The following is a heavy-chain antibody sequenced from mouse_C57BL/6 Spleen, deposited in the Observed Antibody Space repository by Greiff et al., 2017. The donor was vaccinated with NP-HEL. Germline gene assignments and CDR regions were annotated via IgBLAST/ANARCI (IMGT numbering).Heavy chain of an antibody. D-gene: IGHD2-10*02. CDR2: ISYDGSN. CDR3: AREEYGNWFAY. CDR1: GYSITSGYY. V-gene: IGHV3-6*01. J-gene: IGHJ3*01. Sequence: EVKLVESGPGLVKPSQSLSLTCSVTGYSITSGYYWNWIRQFPGNKLEWMGYISYDGSNNYNPSLKNRISITRDTSKNQFFLKLNSVTTEDTATYYCAREEYGNWFAYWGQGTLVTVSA.